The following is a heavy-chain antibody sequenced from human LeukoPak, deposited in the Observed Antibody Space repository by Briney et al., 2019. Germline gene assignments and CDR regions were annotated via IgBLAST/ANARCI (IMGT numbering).Heavy chain of an antibody. J-gene: IGHJ4*02. D-gene: IGHD3-22*01. CDR3: AGASPDGFYDY. CDR2: ITNNGGYT. CDR1: GFSFSSSA. Sequence: GGSLRLSCAASGFSFSSSAMPSITHATWKGLDYVSAITNNGGYTYYANSVKGRFTISRDNSKNTLYLQMGSLRTEDTAVYYCAGASPDGFYDYWGQGTLVTVSS. V-gene: IGHV3-64*01.